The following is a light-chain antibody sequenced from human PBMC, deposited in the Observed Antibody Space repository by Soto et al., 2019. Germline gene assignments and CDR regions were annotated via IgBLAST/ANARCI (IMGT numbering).Light chain of an antibody. J-gene: IGLJ1*01. V-gene: IGLV1-47*02. CDR2: SNN. CDR3: ATWDDSLXNSV. Sequence: QSVLTQPPSASGTPGQRVVISCSGSSSNIASNYIYWYQQVPGTAPKLLIYSNNQRPSGVPXXXXXXXXXXXXXXXXXXLRSEDEADYYCATWDDSLXNSVFGXGTKVTVL. CDR1: SSNIASNY.